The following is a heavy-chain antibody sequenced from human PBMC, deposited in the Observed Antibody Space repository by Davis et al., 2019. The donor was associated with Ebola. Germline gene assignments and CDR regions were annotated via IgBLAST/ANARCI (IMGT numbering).Heavy chain of an antibody. CDR2: ISISSGFT. D-gene: IGHD5-24*01. CDR1: GFSFSDYY. V-gene: IGHV3-11*06. Sequence: GESLKISCAASGFSFSDYYMSWIRHAPGKGLEWVSYISISSGFTNYADSVKGRFTISRDNAKNSLYLQMNSLRAEDTAVYYCARGPRKMATTNFDYWGQGTLVTVSS. J-gene: IGHJ4*02. CDR3: ARGPRKMATTNFDY.